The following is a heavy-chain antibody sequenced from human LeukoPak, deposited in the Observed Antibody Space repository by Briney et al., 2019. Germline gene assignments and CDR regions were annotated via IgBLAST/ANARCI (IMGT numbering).Heavy chain of an antibody. V-gene: IGHV5-51*01. CDR1: GYSFTSYW. CDR3: ARWSVGYYYDSSGYRDAFDI. CDR2: IYPGDSAT. D-gene: IGHD3-22*01. J-gene: IGHJ3*02. Sequence: PGESLKISCKGSGYSFTSYWIGWVRQMPGKGLEWMGIIYPGDSATRYSPSFQGQVTISAGKSISTAYLQWSSLKASDTAMYYCARWSVGYYYDSSGYRDAFDIWGQGTMVTVSS.